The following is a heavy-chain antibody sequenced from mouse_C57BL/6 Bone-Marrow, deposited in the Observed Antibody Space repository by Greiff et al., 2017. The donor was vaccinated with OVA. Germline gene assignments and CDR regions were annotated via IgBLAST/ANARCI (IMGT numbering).Heavy chain of an antibody. CDR1: GYTFTSYW. CDR2: IDPSDSYT. V-gene: IGHV1-50*01. J-gene: IGHJ2*01. CDR3: ARHGTRGYFDY. Sequence: VQLQQPGAELVKPGASVKLSCKASGYTFTSYWMQWVKQRPGQGLEWIGEIDPSDSYTNYTQKFKGKATLTVDTSASTAYMQLSSLTSEDSAVYYCARHGTRGYFDYWGQGTTLTVSS.